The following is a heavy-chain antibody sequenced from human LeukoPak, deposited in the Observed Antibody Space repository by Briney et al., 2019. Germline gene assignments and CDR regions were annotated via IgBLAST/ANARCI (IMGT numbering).Heavy chain of an antibody. Sequence: GALRLSCAASGFTFSSYAMHWVRQAPGKGLEYVSAISSNGGSTYYANSVKGRFTISRDNSKNTLYLQMGSLRAEDMAVYYCARKRCSSTSCFPDYWGQGTLVTVSS. CDR2: ISSNGGST. J-gene: IGHJ4*02. CDR3: ARKRCSSTSCFPDY. CDR1: GFTFSSYA. V-gene: IGHV3-64*01. D-gene: IGHD2-2*01.